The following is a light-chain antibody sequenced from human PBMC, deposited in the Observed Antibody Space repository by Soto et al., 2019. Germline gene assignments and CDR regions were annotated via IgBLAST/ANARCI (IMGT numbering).Light chain of an antibody. J-gene: IGLJ1*01. CDR3: SSYTSSSTPYV. CDR1: SSDVGGYNY. V-gene: IGLV2-14*01. Sequence: QSVLTQPASVSGSPGQSITISCTGTSSDVGGYNYVSWYQQHPGKAPKLMIYDVSNRPSGVSNRFSDSKSGNTASLTISGLQAEDEADYYCSSYTSSSTPYVFGTGTQLTVL. CDR2: DVS.